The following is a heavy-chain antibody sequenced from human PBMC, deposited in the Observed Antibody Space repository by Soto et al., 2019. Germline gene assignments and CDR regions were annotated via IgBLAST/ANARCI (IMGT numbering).Heavy chain of an antibody. CDR2: ISAYNGNT. V-gene: IGHV1-18*01. J-gene: IGHJ4*02. D-gene: IGHD5-12*01. Sequence: QVQLVQSGAEVKKPGASVQVSCKASGYTFTSSGISWGRQAPGQGLEWMGWISAYNGNTNYAQKLQGRVTMTTDTSTSTADMELTSLRADDTAVYYCARIRWIDGYNDYWGQGTLVTVSS. CDR3: ARIRWIDGYNDY. CDR1: GYTFTSSG.